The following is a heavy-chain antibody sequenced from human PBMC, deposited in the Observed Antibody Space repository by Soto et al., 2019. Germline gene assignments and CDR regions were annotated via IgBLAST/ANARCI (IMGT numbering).Heavy chain of an antibody. CDR1: GGSISSYC. CDR2: IYYSEST. J-gene: IGHJ4*02. D-gene: IGHD6-6*01. V-gene: IGHV4-59*01. CDR3: ARVVASSSFIFDY. Sequence: PSETLPHPCTVSGGSISSYCWSWIRQPPGKGLEWIGYIYYSESTNYNPSLKSRVTISVDTSKNQFSLKLSSVTAADTAVYYCARVVASSSFIFDYWGQGTLVTVSS.